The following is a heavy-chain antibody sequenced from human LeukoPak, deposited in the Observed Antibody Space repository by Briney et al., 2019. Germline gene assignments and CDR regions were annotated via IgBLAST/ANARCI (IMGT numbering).Heavy chain of an antibody. CDR3: ARQAGAGWFDP. J-gene: IGHJ5*02. CDR1: GYSFTSSW. CDR2: INPGDSDT. D-gene: IGHD3-10*01. Sequence: GESLKISCQASGYSFTSSWIGWARQLPGKGLEWMAIINPGDSDTRYSPSFQGQVTISADKSISTVYLQWGSLKASDTAMYYCARQAGAGWFDPWGQGTLVTVSS. V-gene: IGHV5-51*01.